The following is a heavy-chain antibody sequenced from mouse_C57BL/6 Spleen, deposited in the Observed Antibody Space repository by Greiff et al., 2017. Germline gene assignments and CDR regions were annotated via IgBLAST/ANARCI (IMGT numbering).Heavy chain of an antibody. V-gene: IGHV5-4*01. D-gene: IGHD2-4*01. CDR2: ISDGGSYT. CDR3: ARDHIYYDYGGAWFAY. J-gene: IGHJ3*01. CDR1: GFTFSSYA. Sequence: DVKLVESGGGLVKPGGSLKLSCAASGFTFSSYAMSWVRQTPEKRLEWVATISDGGSYTYYPDNVKGRFTISRDNAKNNLYLQMSHLKSEDTAMYYCARDHIYYDYGGAWFAYWGQGTLVTVSA.